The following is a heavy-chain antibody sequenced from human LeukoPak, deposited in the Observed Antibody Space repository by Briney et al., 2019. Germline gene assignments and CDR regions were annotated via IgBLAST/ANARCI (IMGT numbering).Heavy chain of an antibody. CDR1: GFTFSSYW. J-gene: IGHJ5*02. CDR2: IKQDGSEK. V-gene: IGHV3-7*03. Sequence: GGSLRLSCAASGFTFSSYWMSWVRQAPGKGLGWVANIKQDGSEKYYVDSVKGRFTISRDNAKNSLYLQMNSLRAEDTAVYYCAREEYSGSYFAWFDPWGQGTLVTVSS. CDR3: AREEYSGSYFAWFDP. D-gene: IGHD1-26*01.